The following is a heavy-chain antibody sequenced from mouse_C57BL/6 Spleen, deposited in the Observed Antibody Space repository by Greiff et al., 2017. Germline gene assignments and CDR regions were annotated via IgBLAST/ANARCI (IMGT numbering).Heavy chain of an antibody. CDR2: ISDGGSYT. CDR3: ARTYYGSSFKDYAMDY. D-gene: IGHD1-1*01. V-gene: IGHV5-4*01. J-gene: IGHJ4*01. Sequence: EVQGVESGGGLVKPGGSLKLSCAASGFTFSSYAMSWVRQTPEKRLEWVATISDGGSYTYYPDNVKGRFTISRDNAKNNLYLQMSHLKSEDTAMYYCARTYYGSSFKDYAMDYWGQGTSVTVAS. CDR1: GFTFSSYA.